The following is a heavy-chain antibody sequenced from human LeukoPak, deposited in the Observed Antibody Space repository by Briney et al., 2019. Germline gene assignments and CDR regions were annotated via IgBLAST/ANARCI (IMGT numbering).Heavy chain of an antibody. CDR2: IYYSGST. V-gene: IGHV4-59*01. D-gene: IGHD6-13*01. CDR3: ARVRGAAAGTDWFDP. J-gene: IGHJ5*02. CDR1: GDSIRSNY. Sequence: SETLSLTCTVSGDSIRSNYWSWIRKPPGKGLEWIGYIYYSGSTNYNPSLKSRVTISVDTSKNQFSLKLSSVTAADMAVYYCARVRGAAAGTDWFDPWGQGTLVTVSS.